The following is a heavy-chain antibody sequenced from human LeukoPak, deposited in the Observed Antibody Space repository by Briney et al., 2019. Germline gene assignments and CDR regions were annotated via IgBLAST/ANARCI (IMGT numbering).Heavy chain of an antibody. D-gene: IGHD3-3*01. CDR1: GGSLSSGDYY. J-gene: IGHJ3*02. CDR2: IYYSGST. Sequence: PSETLSLTCTVSGGSLSSGDYYWSWIRHPPGKGLEWIVYIYYSGSTYYNPSIKSRVTISVATSKNQFSLKLSSVTAADTAVYYCAREIFGVARKDAFDIWGQGTMVTVSS. V-gene: IGHV4-30-4*08. CDR3: AREIFGVARKDAFDI.